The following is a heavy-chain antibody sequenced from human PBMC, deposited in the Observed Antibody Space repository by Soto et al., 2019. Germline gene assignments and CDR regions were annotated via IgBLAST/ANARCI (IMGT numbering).Heavy chain of an antibody. D-gene: IGHD3-22*01. CDR2: IKSKTDGGTT. CDR3: TTDSHFTMISVRFDF. CDR1: GFTFGDAW. Sequence: GGSLRLSCAASGFTFGDAWINWVRQAPGKGLEWVGRIKSKTDGGTTDFAAPVKGRFAISRDDSKNMVYLQMNSLKTEDTAVYYCTTDSHFTMISVRFDFWGLGTLITVSS. V-gene: IGHV3-15*07. J-gene: IGHJ4*01.